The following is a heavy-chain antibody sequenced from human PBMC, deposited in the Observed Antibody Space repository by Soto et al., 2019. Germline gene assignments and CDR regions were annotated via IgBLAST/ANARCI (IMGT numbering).Heavy chain of an antibody. CDR1: GFSFSRYS. V-gene: IGHV3-64*07. Sequence: EVELVESGGGLVQPGGSLRLSCAGSGFSFSRYSIHWVRQAPGKGPEYVAVFGSNGATTYYADSVKGRFTISRDNSKNTAFLQMGSLRDEDMAVYFCAREAGRPGLWYFDLWGRGTLVTVSS. J-gene: IGHJ2*01. CDR3: AREAGRPGLWYFDL. CDR2: FGSNGATT. D-gene: IGHD2-8*02.